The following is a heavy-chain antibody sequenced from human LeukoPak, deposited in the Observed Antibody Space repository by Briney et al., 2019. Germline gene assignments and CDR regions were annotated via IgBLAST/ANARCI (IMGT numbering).Heavy chain of an antibody. V-gene: IGHV4-31*03. CDR3: ARAVRFDYYDGMDV. D-gene: IGHD3-16*01. CDR1: GGSISSGGYY. J-gene: IGHJ6*04. CDR2: IYYSGST. Sequence: SETLSLTCTVSGGSISSGGYYWSWIRQHPGEGLEWIGYIYYSGSTYYNPSLKSRVTISVDTSKNQFSLKLGSVTAADTAVYYCARAVRFDYYDGMDVWGKGTTVTVSS.